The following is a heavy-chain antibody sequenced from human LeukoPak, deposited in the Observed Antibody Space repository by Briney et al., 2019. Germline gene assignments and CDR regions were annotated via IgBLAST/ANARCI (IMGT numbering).Heavy chain of an antibody. CDR2: ISSNGGST. V-gene: IGHV3-64*01. D-gene: IGHD6-13*01. Sequence: GGSLRLSCAASGFTFSSYAMHWVRQAPGKGLEYVSAISSNGGSTYYANSVKGRFTISRDNSKNTLYLQMNSLRAEDTAVYYCARKKEAAAAPFDYWGQGTLVTVSS. J-gene: IGHJ4*02. CDR1: GFTFSSYA. CDR3: ARKKEAAAAPFDY.